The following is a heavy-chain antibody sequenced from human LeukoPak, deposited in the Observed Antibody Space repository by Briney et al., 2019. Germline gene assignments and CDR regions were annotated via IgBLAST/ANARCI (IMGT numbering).Heavy chain of an antibody. CDR1: GGSISSSSYY. CDR3: ARGGTPRAQNWFDP. J-gene: IGHJ5*02. CDR2: IYYSGST. D-gene: IGHD3-16*01. Sequence: SETLSLTCTVSGGSISSSSYYWGWIRQPPGKGLEWIGSIYYSGSTYYNPSLKSRVTISVDTSKNQFSLKLSSVTAADTAVYYCARGGTPRAQNWFDPWGQGTLVTVSS. V-gene: IGHV4-39*07.